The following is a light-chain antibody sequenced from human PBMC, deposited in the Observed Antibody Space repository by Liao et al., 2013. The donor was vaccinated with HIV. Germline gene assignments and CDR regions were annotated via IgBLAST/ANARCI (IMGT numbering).Light chain of an antibody. J-gene: IGLJ2*01. CDR1: KLGDEY. CDR3: QAWDSSTVI. CDR2: QDT. Sequence: SYELTQPPSVSVSPGQTASITCSGDKLGDEYASWYQQKPGQSPVLVIYQDTRRPSGIPERFSASNSGNTATLTISGTQAMDEADYYCQAWDSSTVIFGGGTKLTVL. V-gene: IGLV3-1*01.